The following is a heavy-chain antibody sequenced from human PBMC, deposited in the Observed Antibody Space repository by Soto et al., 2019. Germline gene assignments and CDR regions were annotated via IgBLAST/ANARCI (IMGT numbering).Heavy chain of an antibody. J-gene: IGHJ4*02. Sequence: TPGKGLEWVSASTGSGGDTFHADSVKGRLTISRDNTKNTLYLQMNRLRFENTAVYYCARGPGNFYYFDYWDQGILVTVSS. D-gene: IGHD1-7*01. CDR2: STGSGGDT. V-gene: IGHV3-23*01. CDR3: ARGPGNFYYFDY.